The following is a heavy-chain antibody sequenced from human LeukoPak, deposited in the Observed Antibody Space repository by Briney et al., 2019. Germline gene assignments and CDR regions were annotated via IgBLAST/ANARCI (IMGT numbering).Heavy chain of an antibody. J-gene: IGHJ3*02. Sequence: SETLSLPCAVSGGSISSSNWWSWVRQPPGRGLEWIGEINHSGSTNYNPSLKSRVTISVDTSKNQFSLKLSSVTAADTAVYYCARHDDPGAMIVVVRNAFDIWGQGTMVTVSS. CDR1: GGSISSSNW. CDR3: ARHDDPGAMIVVVRNAFDI. D-gene: IGHD3-22*01. CDR2: INHSGST. V-gene: IGHV4-4*02.